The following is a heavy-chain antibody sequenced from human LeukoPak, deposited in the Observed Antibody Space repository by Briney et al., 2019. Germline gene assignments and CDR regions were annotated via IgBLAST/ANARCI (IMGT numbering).Heavy chain of an antibody. J-gene: IGHJ5*02. Sequence: GGSLRLSCAASGFSFISYSMNWVRQAPGKGLEWVSSISSSSDYIYHADSVKGRFTISRDNAKKSLYLQMNSLRVEDTAVYYCARGATTTRFGRFDPWGQGTLVMVSS. CDR1: GFSFISYS. D-gene: IGHD4-17*01. V-gene: IGHV3-21*01. CDR3: ARGATTTRFGRFDP. CDR2: ISSSSDYI.